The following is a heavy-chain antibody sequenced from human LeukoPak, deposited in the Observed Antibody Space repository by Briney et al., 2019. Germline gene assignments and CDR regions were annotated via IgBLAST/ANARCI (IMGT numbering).Heavy chain of an antibody. CDR1: GYTFTGYY. J-gene: IGHJ4*02. CDR3: ARIAESVHTDLTFGGVIVTYFDY. Sequence: GASVKVSCKASGYTFTGYYMHWVRQAPGQGLEWMGWINPNSGGTNYAQKFQGRVTMTRDTSISTAYMELSRLRSDDTAVYYCARIAESVHTDLTFGGVIVTYFDYWGQGTLVTVSS. D-gene: IGHD3-16*02. V-gene: IGHV1-2*02. CDR2: INPNSGGT.